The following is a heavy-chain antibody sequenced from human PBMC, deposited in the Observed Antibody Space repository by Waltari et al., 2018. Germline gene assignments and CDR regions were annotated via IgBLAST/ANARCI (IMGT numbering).Heavy chain of an antibody. CDR2: IKQDGSEK. CDR1: GFTFSSCW. J-gene: IGHJ4*02. V-gene: IGHV3-7*01. Sequence: EVQLVESGGGLVQPGGSLRLSCAASGFTFSSCWMSWVRQAPGKGLEWVANIKQDGSEKYYVDSVKGRFTISRDNAKNSLYLQMNSLRAEDTAVYYCARDGRGPLDYWGQGTLVTVSS. CDR3: ARDGRGPLDY.